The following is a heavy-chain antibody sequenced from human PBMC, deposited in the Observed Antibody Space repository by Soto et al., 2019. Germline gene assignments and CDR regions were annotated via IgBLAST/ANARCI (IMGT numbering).Heavy chain of an antibody. CDR3: ARESGGTTATLDYYYCYMDV. J-gene: IGHJ6*03. CDR1: GYAFSQFY. Sequence: QVQLVQSGAEVKKPGASVKVSCKASGYAFSQFYIHWMRQAPGQGLEWMGWINPNSGRTKFAQKFQGWVTMTRDTSIKTVYMELSGLKSDATAVYYCARESGGTTATLDYYYCYMDVWGKGTTVTVSS. D-gene: IGHD4-17*01. CDR2: INPNSGRT. V-gene: IGHV1-2*04.